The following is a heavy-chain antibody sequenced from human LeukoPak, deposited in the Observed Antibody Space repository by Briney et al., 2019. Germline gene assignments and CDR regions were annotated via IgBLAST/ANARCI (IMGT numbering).Heavy chain of an antibody. CDR2: LYSDGNT. Sequence: GGSLRLSCTASGFTFITNDMTWVRQAPGKGLEWVSVLYSDGNTKYADSVQGRFTISRDNSKNTLYLEMNSLSPDDTAVYYCARGVEPLAANTLAYWGQGTLVTVSS. CDR1: GFTFITND. J-gene: IGHJ4*02. V-gene: IGHV3-53*01. D-gene: IGHD1-14*01. CDR3: ARGVEPLAANTLAY.